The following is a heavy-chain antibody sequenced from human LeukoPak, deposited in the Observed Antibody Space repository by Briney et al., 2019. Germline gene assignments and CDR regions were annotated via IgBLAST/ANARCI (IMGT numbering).Heavy chain of an antibody. CDR3: ARGDPQGYYYCYMDV. V-gene: IGHV4-39*07. J-gene: IGHJ6*03. CDR2: VSYNGIT. CDR1: GGSISSSSYY. Sequence: SETLSLTCTVSGGSISSSSYYWGWIRQPPGKGLAWVGSVSYNGITYYNPSLKSRVTISVDTSKNHFSLRLSSVTAADTAVYYCARGDPQGYYYCYMDVWGKGTTVTISS.